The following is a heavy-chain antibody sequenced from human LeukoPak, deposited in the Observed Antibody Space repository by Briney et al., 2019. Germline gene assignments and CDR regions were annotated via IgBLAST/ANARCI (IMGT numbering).Heavy chain of an antibody. Sequence: GGSLRLSCAASGFTFSDYYMSWIRQAPGKGLEWVSYISSSSYRNYADSVKGRFTISRDNAKNSLYLQMNSLRAEDTAVYYCARETGSYRPHWGQGTLVTVSS. CDR3: ARETGSYRPH. D-gene: IGHD3-16*02. CDR2: ISSSSYR. V-gene: IGHV3-11*06. CDR1: GFTFSDYY. J-gene: IGHJ4*02.